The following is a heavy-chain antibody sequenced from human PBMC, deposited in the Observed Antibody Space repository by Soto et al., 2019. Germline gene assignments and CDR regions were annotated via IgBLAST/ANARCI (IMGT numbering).Heavy chain of an antibody. D-gene: IGHD5-18*01. V-gene: IGHV3-33*01. CDR2: IWYDGSNK. J-gene: IGHJ4*02. CDR3: ARDRSDTAMVTTYIFDY. Sequence: QVQLVESGGGVVQPGRSLRLSCAASGFTFSSYGMHWVRQAPGKGLEWVAVIWYDGSNKYYADSVKGRFTISRDNSKNTLYLQMNSLRAEDTAVYYCARDRSDTAMVTTYIFDYWGQGTLVTVSS. CDR1: GFTFSSYG.